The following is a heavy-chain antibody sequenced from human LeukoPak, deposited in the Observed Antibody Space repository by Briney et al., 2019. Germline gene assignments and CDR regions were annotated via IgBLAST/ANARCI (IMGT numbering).Heavy chain of an antibody. CDR1: GGSMSSYY. Sequence: SETLSLTCTVSGGSMSSYYWNWIRQSPGKGLEWIGLIYNSGTSNYNPSLNSRVTTSVDTSKNHFSLKLTSVTAADTAVYYCARLLGWSGPINWFDPWGRGTLVTVSS. V-gene: IGHV4-59*08. D-gene: IGHD3-3*01. J-gene: IGHJ5*02. CDR3: ARLLGWSGPINWFDP. CDR2: IYNSGTS.